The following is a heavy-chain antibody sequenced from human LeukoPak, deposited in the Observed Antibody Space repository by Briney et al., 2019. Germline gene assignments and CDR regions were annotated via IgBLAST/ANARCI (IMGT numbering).Heavy chain of an antibody. V-gene: IGHV4-38-2*02. CDR3: ARAYHSSWYLNWFDP. J-gene: IGHJ5*02. CDR2: IYNSGVT. D-gene: IGHD6-13*01. Sequence: SETLSLTCTVSGYSISSGYYWGWIRQSPGKVLEWIGSIYNSGVTYYNPSLKSRVTIPIDTSENQFSLRLTSVTAADTAVYYCARAYHSSWYLNWFDPWGQGTLVTVSS. CDR1: GYSISSGYY.